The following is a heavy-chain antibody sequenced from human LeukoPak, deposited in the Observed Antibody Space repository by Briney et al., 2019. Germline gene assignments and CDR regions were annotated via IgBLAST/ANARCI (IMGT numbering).Heavy chain of an antibody. CDR1: GGTFNSYA. J-gene: IGHJ3*02. Sequence: ASVKVSCKASGGTFNSYAINWVRQAPGQGLEWMGGIIPIFGTPNYAQKFQDRVTITADESTSTAYMELSSLRSEDTAVYHCARCRQWLIKDLACDAFDIWGQGTMVTVSS. V-gene: IGHV1-69*01. CDR3: ARCRQWLIKDLACDAFDI. D-gene: IGHD6-19*01. CDR2: IIPIFGTP.